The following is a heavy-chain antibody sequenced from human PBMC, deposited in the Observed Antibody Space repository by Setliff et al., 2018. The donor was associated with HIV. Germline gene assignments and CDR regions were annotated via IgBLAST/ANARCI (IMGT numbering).Heavy chain of an antibody. CDR1: GYSISSGYY. D-gene: IGHD5-12*01. J-gene: IGHJ4*02. V-gene: IGHV4-38-2*01. CDR3: ARMYSGYDWSPAGARTRYFDY. Sequence: SETLSLTCAVSGYSISSGYYWGWIRQPPGKGLEWIGTIYHSGSTYYNPSLKSRVTMSVDTSKNQFSLKLTSVTASDTAVYYCARMYSGYDWSPAGARTRYFDYWGQGTLVTVSS. CDR2: IYHSGST.